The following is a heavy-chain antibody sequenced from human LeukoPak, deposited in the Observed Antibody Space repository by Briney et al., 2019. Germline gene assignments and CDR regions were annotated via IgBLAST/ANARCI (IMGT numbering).Heavy chain of an antibody. CDR1: GGSISSSSYY. CDR2: ISYSGST. Sequence: SETLSLTCTVSGGSISSSSYYWGWIRQPPGKGLEWIGTISYSGSTYYNPSLKSRVTISVDTSTNQFSLKLSSVTAADTAVHYCARRYYYDSSGYYYHYDYWGQGTLVTVSS. D-gene: IGHD3-22*01. J-gene: IGHJ4*02. CDR3: ARRYYYDSSGYYYHYDY. V-gene: IGHV4-39*01.